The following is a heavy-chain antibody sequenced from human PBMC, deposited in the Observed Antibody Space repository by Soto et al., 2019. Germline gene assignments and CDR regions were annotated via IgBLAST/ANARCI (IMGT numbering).Heavy chain of an antibody. CDR1: GFTINNAW. J-gene: IGHJ4*02. CDR2: IKTKTDGGTT. CDR3: TRFPRGYCYVDC. D-gene: IGHD5-18*01. V-gene: IGHV3-15*07. Sequence: EVQLVESGGGLVKPGGSLRLSCAASGFTINNAWMSWVRQAPGMGLEWVGRIKTKTDGGTTDYAAPVKDRFTISRDDSKNTLYLQMNSLKTEDTAVYYCTRFPRGYCYVDCWGPGTLVTVSS.